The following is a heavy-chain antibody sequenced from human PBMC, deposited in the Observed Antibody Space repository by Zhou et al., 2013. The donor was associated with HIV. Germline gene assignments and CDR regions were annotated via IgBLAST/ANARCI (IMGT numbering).Heavy chain of an antibody. CDR3: ARDDIYSVLSGYYMDV. Sequence: VQLVESGGALVRPGESLRLSCTASGFTFNDYFMSWIRQAPGKGLEWVSSIGGSNTRGGNENTVHYADSVRGRFTISRDSAKKSLYLHMDTLRVEDTAVYYCARDDIYSVLSGYYMDVWGKGTTVTVS. CDR1: GFTFNDYF. J-gene: IGHJ6*03. CDR2: IGGSNTRGGNENTV. V-gene: IGHV3-11*04. D-gene: IGHD3-3*01.